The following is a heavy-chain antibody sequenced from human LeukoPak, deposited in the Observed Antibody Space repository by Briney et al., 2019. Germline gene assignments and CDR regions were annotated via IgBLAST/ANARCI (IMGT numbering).Heavy chain of an antibody. CDR1: GFTFGSNE. Sequence: PGGSLRLYCAASGFTFGSNEMTWVRQTPGQGLEWVSSISRSGSDIYYADSVKGRFTISRDNAKNSLYLQMNSLRAEDTAVYYCARLGYCSSASCQTWGQGTLVTVSS. J-gene: IGHJ4*02. CDR3: ARLGYCSSASCQT. D-gene: IGHD2-2*01. V-gene: IGHV3-48*03. CDR2: ISRSGSDI.